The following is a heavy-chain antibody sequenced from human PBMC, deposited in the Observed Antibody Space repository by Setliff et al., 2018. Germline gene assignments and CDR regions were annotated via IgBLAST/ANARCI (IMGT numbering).Heavy chain of an antibody. J-gene: IGHJ4*02. D-gene: IGHD4-17*01. V-gene: IGHV1-2*02. CDR3: AREVLSTVVAWDY. Sequence: GASVKVSCKASGGTLTTFTTYSLIWVRQAPGQGLEWMGCINPNSGDTTFAQKFQGRVTITRDTSNSTDYMVLSRLTSDDTAVYYCAREVLSTVVAWDYWGQGTLVTVSS. CDR2: INPNSGDT. CDR1: GGTLTTFTTY.